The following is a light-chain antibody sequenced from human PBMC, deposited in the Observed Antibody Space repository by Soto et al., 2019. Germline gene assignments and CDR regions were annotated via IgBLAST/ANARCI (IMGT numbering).Light chain of an antibody. CDR2: EDN. V-gene: IGLV6-57*04. J-gene: IGLJ2*01. CDR3: QSYDSSNLYVV. CDR1: SGSIASNY. Sequence: NFMLTQPHSVSESPGKTVTISCTRSSGSIASNYVQWYQQRPGSAPTTVIYEDNQRPSGVPDRFSGSIDSSSNSASLTISGLKTEDEADYYCQSYDSSNLYVVFVRGTKLTVL.